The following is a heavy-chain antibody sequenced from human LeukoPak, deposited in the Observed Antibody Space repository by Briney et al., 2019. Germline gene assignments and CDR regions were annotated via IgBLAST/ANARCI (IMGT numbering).Heavy chain of an antibody. CDR3: ARDLYEGAGTNWYFDL. CDR1: GGTFSSYT. CDR2: IIPILGIA. D-gene: IGHD6-19*01. J-gene: IGHJ2*01. V-gene: IGHV1-69*04. Sequence: SVKVSCKASGGTFSSYTISWVRQAPGQGLEWMGRIIPILGIANYAQKFQGRVTITADKSTSTAYMELSSLRSEDTAVYYCARDLYEGAGTNWYFDLWGRGTLVTVPS.